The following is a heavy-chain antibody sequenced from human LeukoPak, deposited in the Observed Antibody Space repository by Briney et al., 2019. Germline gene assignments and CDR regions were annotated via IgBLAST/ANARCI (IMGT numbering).Heavy chain of an antibody. J-gene: IGHJ4*02. D-gene: IGHD3-10*01. V-gene: IGHV3-21*05. CDR2: ISGNSDYI. CDR3: ARDRGSYYPFDY. CDR1: GFTFSIYG. Sequence: GGSLRLSCAASGFTFSIYGMNWVRQAPGKGLEWISYISGNSDYIYQADSVKGRFFISRDNAQDSLYLHMNSLRAEDTAVYYCARDRGSYYPFDYWGQGTLVTVSS.